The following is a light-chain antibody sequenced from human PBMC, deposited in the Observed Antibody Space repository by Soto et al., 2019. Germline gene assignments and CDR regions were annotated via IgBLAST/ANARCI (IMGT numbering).Light chain of an antibody. CDR1: QSVSSY. J-gene: IGKJ1*01. V-gene: IGKV3D-15*01. CDR2: GAS. CDR3: QQYSNWPRT. Sequence: EIVLTQSRATLSFSPGERATLSCRASQSVSSYLAWYQQKPGQAPRLLIYGASSRATGFPDRFSGSGSGTEFTLTISSLQSEDFAVYYCQQYSNWPRTFGQGTKVDIK.